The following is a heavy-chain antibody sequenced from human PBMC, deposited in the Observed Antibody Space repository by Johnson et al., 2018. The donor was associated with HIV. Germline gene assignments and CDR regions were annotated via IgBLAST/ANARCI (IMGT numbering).Heavy chain of an antibody. Sequence: VQLVESGGGLVQPGRSLRLSCAASGFTFDDYAMHWVRQAPGKGLEWVSGISWNSGSIGYADSVKGRFTISRDNAKNSLYLQMNSLRAEDTALYYCAKSSSAYAFDIWGQGTMVIVSS. CDR1: GFTFDDYA. CDR2: ISWNSGSI. D-gene: IGHD6-13*01. CDR3: AKSSSAYAFDI. V-gene: IGHV3-9*01. J-gene: IGHJ3*02.